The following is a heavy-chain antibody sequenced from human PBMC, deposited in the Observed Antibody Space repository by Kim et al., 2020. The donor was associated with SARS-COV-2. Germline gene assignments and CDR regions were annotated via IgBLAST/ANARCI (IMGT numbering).Heavy chain of an antibody. CDR1: GGSISSYY. V-gene: IGHV4-59*01. CDR3: ARAGFGEYGMDV. CDR2: IYYSGST. J-gene: IGHJ6*02. D-gene: IGHD3-10*01. Sequence: SETLSLTCTVSGGSISSYYWSWIRQPPGKGLEWIGYIYYSGSTNYNPSLKSRVTISVDTSKNQFSLKLSSVTAADTAVYYCARAGFGEYGMDVWGQGTTVTVSS.